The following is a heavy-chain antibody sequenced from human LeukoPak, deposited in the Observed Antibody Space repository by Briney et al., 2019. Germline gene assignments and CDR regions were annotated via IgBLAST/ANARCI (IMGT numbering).Heavy chain of an antibody. CDR3: ARDQGGRSGSYLDYYYMDV. CDR1: GFTFSSYS. CDR2: ISSSSSYI. Sequence: GGSLRLSCAASGFTFSSYSMNWVRQAPGKGLEWVSSISSSSSYIYYADSVKGRFTISRDNAKNSLYLQMNSLRAEDTAVYYCARDQGGRSGSYLDYYYMDVWGKGTTVTVSS. D-gene: IGHD1-26*01. V-gene: IGHV3-21*01. J-gene: IGHJ6*03.